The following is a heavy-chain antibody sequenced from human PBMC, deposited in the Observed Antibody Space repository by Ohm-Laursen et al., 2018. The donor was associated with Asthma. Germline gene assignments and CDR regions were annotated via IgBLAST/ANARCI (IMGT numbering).Heavy chain of an antibody. CDR2: IYYSGST. CDR3: ARVDGYYGMDV. D-gene: IGHD5-12*01. V-gene: IGHV4-39*01. Sequence: SDTLSLTCTVSGGSISSSSYYWGWIRQPPGKGLEWIGSIYYSGSTYYNPSLKSRVTISVDTSKNQFSLKLSSVTAADTAVYYCARVDGYYGMDVWGQGTTVTVSS. J-gene: IGHJ6*02. CDR1: GGSISSSSYY.